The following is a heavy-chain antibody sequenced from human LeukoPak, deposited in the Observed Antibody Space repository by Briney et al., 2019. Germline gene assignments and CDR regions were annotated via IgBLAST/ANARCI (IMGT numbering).Heavy chain of an antibody. Sequence: GGSLRLSCEGSGFTFSNYWMGWVRQAPGKGLEWVANIRGDGGSKYYMDSVKGRFTISRDNAMDSVYLQMSSLRVEDTAVYYCARDIIVADTSAFDIWGQGTMVTVSS. D-gene: IGHD5-12*01. CDR1: GFTFSNYW. CDR2: IRGDGGSK. CDR3: ARDIIVADTSAFDI. J-gene: IGHJ3*02. V-gene: IGHV3-7*01.